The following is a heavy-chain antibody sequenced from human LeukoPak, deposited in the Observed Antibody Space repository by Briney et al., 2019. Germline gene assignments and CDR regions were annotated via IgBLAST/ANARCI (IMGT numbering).Heavy chain of an antibody. CDR3: AKGYSGYEWFFDY. J-gene: IGHJ4*02. CDR2: ISYDGSNK. Sequence: PGGSLRLSCAASGLTFSSYGMHWVRQAPGKGLEWGAVISYDGSNKYYADSVKGRFIISRDNSKNTLYLQMNSLRVEDTAVYYCAKGYSGYEWFFDYWGQGTLVTGSS. CDR1: GLTFSSYG. V-gene: IGHV3-30*18. D-gene: IGHD5-12*01.